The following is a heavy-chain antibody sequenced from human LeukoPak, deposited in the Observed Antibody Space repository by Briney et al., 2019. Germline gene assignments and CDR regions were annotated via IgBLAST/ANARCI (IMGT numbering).Heavy chain of an antibody. CDR3: ARTPRANLEWLPSFDY. J-gene: IGHJ4*02. CDR2: ISYDGSNK. D-gene: IGHD3-3*01. CDR1: GFTFSSYG. V-gene: IGHV3-30*03. Sequence: GRSLRLSCAASGFTFSSYGMHWVRQAPGKGLEWVAVISYDGSNKYYADSVKGRFTISRDNSKNTLYLQMNSLRAEDTAVYYCARTPRANLEWLPSFDYWGQGTLVTVSS.